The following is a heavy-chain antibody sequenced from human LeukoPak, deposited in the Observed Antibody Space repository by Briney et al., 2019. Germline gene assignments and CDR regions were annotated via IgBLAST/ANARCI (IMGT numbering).Heavy chain of an antibody. J-gene: IGHJ4*02. D-gene: IGHD6-13*01. CDR1: GGSVSSGSYY. CDR3: AREAGIAAAGTGVGTFDY. Sequence: PSETLSLTCTDSGGSVSSGSYYWSWIRQPPGKGLEWIGYIYYSGSPNYNPSLKSRVTISVDTSKNQFSLKLSSVTAADTAVYYCAREAGIAAAGTGVGTFDYWGQGTLVTVSS. CDR2: IYYSGSP. V-gene: IGHV4-61*01.